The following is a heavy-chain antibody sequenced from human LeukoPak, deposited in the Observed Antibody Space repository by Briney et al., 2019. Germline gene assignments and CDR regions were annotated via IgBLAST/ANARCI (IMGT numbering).Heavy chain of an antibody. CDR1: GGSFSGYY. J-gene: IGHJ4*02. D-gene: IGHD4-17*01. CDR2: INHSGST. V-gene: IGHV4-34*01. Sequence: PSETLSLTCAVYGGSFSGYYWSWLRQPPGKGLEWIGEINHSGSTNYNPSLKSRVTISVDTSKNQFSLKLSSVTAADTAVYYCARTLTVTTGEYWGQGTLVTVSS. CDR3: ARTLTVTTGEY.